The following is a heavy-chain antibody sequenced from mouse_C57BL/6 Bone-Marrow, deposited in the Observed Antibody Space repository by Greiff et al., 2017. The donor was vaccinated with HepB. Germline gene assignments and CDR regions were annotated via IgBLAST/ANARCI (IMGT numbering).Heavy chain of an antibody. J-gene: IGHJ3*01. D-gene: IGHD2-5*01. Sequence: VKLQESGPELVKPGASVKISCKASGYSFTSYYIHWVKQRPGQGLEWIGWIYPGSGNTKYNEKFKGKATLTADTSSSTAYMQLSSLTSEDSAVYYCAKVYYSTWFAYWGQGTLVTVSA. CDR3: AKVYYSTWFAY. V-gene: IGHV1-66*01. CDR1: GYSFTSYY. CDR2: IYPGSGNT.